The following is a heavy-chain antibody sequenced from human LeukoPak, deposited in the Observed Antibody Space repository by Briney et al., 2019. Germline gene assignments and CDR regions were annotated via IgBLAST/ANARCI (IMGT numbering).Heavy chain of an antibody. J-gene: IGHJ3*02. Sequence: SETLSLTCAVSGGSISSGGYSWSWIRQPPGKGLEWIGYIYHSGSTYYNPSLKSRVTISVDRSKNQFSLKLSSVTAADTAVYYCARERVALGGPDAFDIWGQGTMVTVSS. CDR3: ARERVALGGPDAFDI. V-gene: IGHV4-30-2*01. CDR2: IYHSGST. D-gene: IGHD2-15*01. CDR1: GGSISSGGYS.